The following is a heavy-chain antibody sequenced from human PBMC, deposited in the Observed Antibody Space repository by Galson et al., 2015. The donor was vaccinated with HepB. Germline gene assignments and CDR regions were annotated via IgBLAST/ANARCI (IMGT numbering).Heavy chain of an antibody. V-gene: IGHV4-59*08. D-gene: IGHD4-17*01. CDR2: IYYTGNT. CDR1: GGSISGYY. J-gene: IGHJ4*02. Sequence: SETLSLTCTVSGGSISGYYWSWIRQPPGKGLEWIGYIYYTGNTNYNPSLKSRVTISLDTSKNQFSLKLNSVTAADTAVYYCARLPGDYGDYGGFDYWGQGTLVTVSS. CDR3: ARLPGDYGDYGGFDY.